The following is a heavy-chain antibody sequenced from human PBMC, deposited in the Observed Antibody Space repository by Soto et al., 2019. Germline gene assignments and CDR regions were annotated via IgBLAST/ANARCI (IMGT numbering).Heavy chain of an antibody. D-gene: IGHD3-22*01. V-gene: IGHV4-30-4*01. CDR3: ADYYDSSGYFDY. Sequence: PSETLSLTCTVSGGSISSGDYYWSWIRQPPGKGLEWTGYIYYSGSTYYNPSLKSRVTISVDTSKNQFSLKLSSVTAADTAVYYCADYYDSSGYFDYWGQGTLVTVSS. J-gene: IGHJ4*02. CDR2: IYYSGST. CDR1: GGSISSGDYY.